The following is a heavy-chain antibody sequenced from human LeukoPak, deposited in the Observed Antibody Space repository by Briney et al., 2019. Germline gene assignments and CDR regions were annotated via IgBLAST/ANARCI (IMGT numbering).Heavy chain of an antibody. V-gene: IGHV3-15*01. Sequence: GGSLRLSCAASGITFSNAWMTWVRQAPGKGLEWVGRIKRTTDGGATDYAAPVKGRFTISRDDSKTTLYLQLSSLKTEDTAVYYCTTDPGDYPDHWGQGTLVTVSS. CDR1: GITFSNAW. J-gene: IGHJ4*02. CDR2: IKRTTDGGAT. CDR3: TTDPGDYPDH.